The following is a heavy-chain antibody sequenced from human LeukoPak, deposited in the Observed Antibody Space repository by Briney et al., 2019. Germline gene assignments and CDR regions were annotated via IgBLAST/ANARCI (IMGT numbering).Heavy chain of an antibody. J-gene: IGHJ4*02. CDR3: ARQGPGVSSSGYHELDY. V-gene: IGHV1-69*04. D-gene: IGHD3-22*01. CDR1: GGTFSSYA. Sequence: GASVKVSCKASGGTFSSYAISWVRQAPGQGLEWMGRIIPILGIANYAQKFQGRVTITADKSTSTAYMELSSLRSEDTAVYYCARQGPGVSSSGYHELDYWGQGTLGTVSS. CDR2: IIPILGIA.